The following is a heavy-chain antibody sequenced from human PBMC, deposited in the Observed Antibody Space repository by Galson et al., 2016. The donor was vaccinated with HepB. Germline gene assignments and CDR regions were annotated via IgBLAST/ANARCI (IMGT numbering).Heavy chain of an antibody. V-gene: IGHV3-33*05. D-gene: IGHD6-6*01. Sequence: SLRLSCAASGFTFSSYGMHWVRQAPGQGLEWVAVVSFDGSQKYYPDSVKGRFTISRDNSKNTFYLQMNSLRADDTAVYYCARDGRQDRGSIFDYWAREPWSPSPQ. CDR2: VSFDGSQK. J-gene: IGHJ4*02. CDR3: ARDGRQDRGSIFDY. CDR1: GFTFSSYG.